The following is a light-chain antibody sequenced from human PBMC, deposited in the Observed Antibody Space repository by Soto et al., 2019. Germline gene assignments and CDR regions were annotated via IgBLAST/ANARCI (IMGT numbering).Light chain of an antibody. J-gene: IGKJ1*01. V-gene: IGKV3-11*01. CDR1: QSIKSD. CDR2: YAS. Sequence: EIVLTQSPATLSLSPGERSTLSCRASQSIKSDLAWYQQRAGQAPRLLIYYASNRAPGIPARFGGSGSGTDFTLSISSLEPEDFEVYHCQQRNMWPRTFGQGTKVDIK. CDR3: QQRNMWPRT.